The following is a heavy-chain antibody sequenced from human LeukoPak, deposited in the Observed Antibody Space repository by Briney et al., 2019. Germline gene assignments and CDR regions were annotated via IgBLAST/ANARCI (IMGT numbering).Heavy chain of an antibody. Sequence: SETLSLTCAVYGGSFSGYYWSWIRQPPGKGLEWIGEINHSGSTNYNPSLKSRVTISVDTSKNQFSLKLSSVTAADTAVYYCAQGGLEWLLQPYFDYWGQGTLVTVSS. V-gene: IGHV4-34*01. CDR2: INHSGST. CDR1: GGSFSGYY. CDR3: AQGGLEWLLQPYFDY. J-gene: IGHJ4*02. D-gene: IGHD3-3*01.